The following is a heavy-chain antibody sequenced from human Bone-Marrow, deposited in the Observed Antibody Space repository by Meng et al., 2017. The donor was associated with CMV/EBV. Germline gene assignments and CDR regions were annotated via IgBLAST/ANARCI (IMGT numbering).Heavy chain of an antibody. V-gene: IGHV3-53*01. D-gene: IGHD4-17*01. Sequence: GESLKISCAASRFSFSSYAMSWVRQAPGKALQWVSVIYSAGSTYYADSVKGRFTISRDNSKNTLYLQMNSLRAEDTAVYYCARDSPDYGDYLFDYWGQGVLVTVSS. CDR1: RFSFSSYA. J-gene: IGHJ4*02. CDR3: ARDSPDYGDYLFDY. CDR2: IYSAGST.